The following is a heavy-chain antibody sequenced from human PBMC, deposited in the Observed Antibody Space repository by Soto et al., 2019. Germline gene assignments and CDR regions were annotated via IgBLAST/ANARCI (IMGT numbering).Heavy chain of an antibody. D-gene: IGHD3-22*01. V-gene: IGHV1-2*02. CDR1: GYTFTGYY. Sequence: GASVKVSCKASGYTFTGYYMHWVRQAPGQGLEWMGWINPNSGGTNYAQKFQGRVTMTRDTSISTAYMELSRLRSDDTAVYYCARGDDYYDYLIFDYWGQGTLVTVSS. CDR2: INPNSGGT. J-gene: IGHJ4*02. CDR3: ARGDDYYDYLIFDY.